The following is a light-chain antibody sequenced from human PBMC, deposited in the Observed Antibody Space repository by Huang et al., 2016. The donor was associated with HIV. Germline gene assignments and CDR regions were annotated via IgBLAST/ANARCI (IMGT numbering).Light chain of an antibody. J-gene: IGKJ2*01. V-gene: IGKV3-15*01. Sequence: EIVMTQSPATLSVSPGESATLSCRASQSVSSNLAWYQQKPGQAPRLLIYGASTRATGIPARFSGSGSGTDFTLTISSLQSEDFAVYYCKHYNNSPYTFGQGTKLEIK. CDR1: QSVSSN. CDR2: GAS. CDR3: KHYNNSPYT.